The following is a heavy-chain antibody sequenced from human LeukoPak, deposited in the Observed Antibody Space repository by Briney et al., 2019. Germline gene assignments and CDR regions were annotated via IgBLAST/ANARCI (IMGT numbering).Heavy chain of an antibody. CDR2: IIPIFGTA. CDR3: ARDNYAGANWFDP. D-gene: IGHD1-7*01. J-gene: IGHJ5*02. CDR1: GGTFSSYA. Sequence: ASVKVSCKASGGTFSSYAISWVRQAPGQGLEWMGGIIPIFGTANYAQKFQGRVTITTDESTSTAYMELSSLRSEDTAVYYCARDNYAGANWFDPWGQGTLVIVSP. V-gene: IGHV1-69*05.